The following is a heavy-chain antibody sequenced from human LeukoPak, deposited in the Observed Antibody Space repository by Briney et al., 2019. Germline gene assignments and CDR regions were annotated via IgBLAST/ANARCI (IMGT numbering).Heavy chain of an antibody. V-gene: IGHV3-21*01. Sequence: VESLRLSCAASGFTFSSNSMNWVRQAPGKGLEWVSYIIVGSSYIYYTDSVKGRLSISTDNAKNSLYLQMNSLRAEDTAVYYCARDDSILWFGELSWEKWFDPWGQGTLVTVSS. CDR3: ARDDSILWFGELSWEKWFDP. CDR2: IIVGSSYI. J-gene: IGHJ5*02. D-gene: IGHD3-10*01. CDR1: GFTFSSNS.